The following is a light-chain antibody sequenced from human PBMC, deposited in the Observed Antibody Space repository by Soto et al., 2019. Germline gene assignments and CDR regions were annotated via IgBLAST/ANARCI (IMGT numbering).Light chain of an antibody. Sequence: QSVLTQPASVSGSPGQSITISCTGTSSDVGGYNYVSWYQHHPGKAPKLMIYEVSNRPSGVSYRFSGSKSGNTASLTISGLQAEDEADYYRSSYVTDSAYVFGTGTKVTVL. CDR1: SSDVGGYNY. V-gene: IGLV2-14*01. J-gene: IGLJ1*01. CDR2: EVS. CDR3: SSYVTDSAYV.